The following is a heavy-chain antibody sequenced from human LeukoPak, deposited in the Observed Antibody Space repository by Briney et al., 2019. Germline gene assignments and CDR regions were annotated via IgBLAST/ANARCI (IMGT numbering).Heavy chain of an antibody. Sequence: ASVKVSCKASGGTFSSYAISWVRQAPGQGLEWMGGIIPIFGTANYAQKFQGRVTITTDESTSTAYMELRSLRSDDTAVYYCARDLEGDSTGNYWGQGTLVTVSS. D-gene: IGHD3-22*01. CDR3: ARDLEGDSTGNY. J-gene: IGHJ4*02. V-gene: IGHV1-69*05. CDR1: GGTFSSYA. CDR2: IIPIFGTA.